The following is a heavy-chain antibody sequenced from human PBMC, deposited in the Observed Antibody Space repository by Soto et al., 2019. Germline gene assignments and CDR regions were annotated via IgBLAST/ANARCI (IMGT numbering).Heavy chain of an antibody. CDR1: GGSISSSSYY. Sequence: PSETLSLTCTVSGGSISSSSYYWGWIRQPPGKGLEWIGSIYYSGSTYYNPSLKSRVTISVDTSKNQFSLKLSSVTAADTAVYYCARPKIPIIAPRAFDIWGQGTVVTVSS. CDR3: ARPKIPIIAPRAFDI. J-gene: IGHJ3*02. CDR2: IYYSGST. D-gene: IGHD2-21*01. V-gene: IGHV4-39*01.